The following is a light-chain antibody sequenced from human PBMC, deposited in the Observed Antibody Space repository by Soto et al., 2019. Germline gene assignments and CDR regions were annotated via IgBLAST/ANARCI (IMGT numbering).Light chain of an antibody. J-gene: IGKJ1*01. CDR3: LQHNSYTWT. Sequence: DIQRTQSPSTLSASVGDTVTVTCRASQSVSGWLAWYPKKPGEAPNILIYDASALPRGVPSRFSGSGSGTEFTLTISRLQTEDFATYECLQHNSYTWTFGQGTKGDIK. CDR2: DAS. V-gene: IGKV1-5*01. CDR1: QSVSGW.